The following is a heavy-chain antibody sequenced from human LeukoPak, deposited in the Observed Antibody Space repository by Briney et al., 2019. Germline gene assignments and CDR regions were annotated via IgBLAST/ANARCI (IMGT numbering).Heavy chain of an antibody. CDR2: INSDGSST. V-gene: IGHV3-74*01. CDR3: ARDQYYVWGSYRYSRPFDY. D-gene: IGHD3-16*02. CDR1: GFTFSSYW. Sequence: GGSLRLSCAASGFTFSSYWMHWVRQAPGKGLVWVSRINSDGSSTSYADSVKGRFTISRDNAKNTLYLQMNSLRAEDTAVYYCARDQYYVWGSYRYSRPFDYWAREPWSPSPQ. J-gene: IGHJ4*02.